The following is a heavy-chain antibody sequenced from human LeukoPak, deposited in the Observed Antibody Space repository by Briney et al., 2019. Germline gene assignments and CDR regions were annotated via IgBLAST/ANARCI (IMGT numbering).Heavy chain of an antibody. CDR1: GFIFSTSE. CDR2: ISGSGGST. D-gene: IGHD2-2*01. J-gene: IGHJ4*02. V-gene: IGHV3-23*01. CDR3: AKDRGRITTCSTFDY. Sequence: PGGSLRLSCAASGFIFSTSEMNWARQAPGKGLEWVSAISGSGGSTYYADSVKGRFTISRDNSKDTLYLQMNSLRAEDTAVYYCAKDRGRITTCSTFDYWGQGTLVTVSS.